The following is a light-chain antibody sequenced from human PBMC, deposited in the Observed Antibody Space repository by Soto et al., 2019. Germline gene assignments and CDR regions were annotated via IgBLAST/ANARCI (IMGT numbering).Light chain of an antibody. V-gene: IGKV3-11*01. CDR2: DVS. CDR1: QSIGDY. J-gene: IGKJ4*01. CDR3: QQRSAWPLT. Sequence: IVLTQSPATLSLSPGEGATLSCRASQSIGDYVAWFQQKPGQAPRLLSYDVSNRAVGIPARFSGSASGTDSTLTISSLEPEDCAVYYCQQRSAWPLTFGGGTRVEI.